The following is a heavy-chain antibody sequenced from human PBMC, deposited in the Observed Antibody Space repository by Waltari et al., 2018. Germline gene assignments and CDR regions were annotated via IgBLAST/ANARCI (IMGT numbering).Heavy chain of an antibody. V-gene: IGHV3-33*06. CDR1: GFTFSSSG. D-gene: IGHD2-15*01. CDR3: AKDGGEMATHYYAFDI. Sequence: QVQLVESGGGVVQPGRSLRIYCAASGFTFSSSGMHWVRQEPGKGLEWVAVIWYYGSNKYYADSVKGRFTISIDNSKNSLYLQMNSLIAEDTAVYYCAKDGGEMATHYYAFDIWGQGTMVTVSS. J-gene: IGHJ3*02. CDR2: IWYYGSNK.